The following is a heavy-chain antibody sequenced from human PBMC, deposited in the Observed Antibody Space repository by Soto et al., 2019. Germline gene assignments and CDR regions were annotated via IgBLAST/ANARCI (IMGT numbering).Heavy chain of an antibody. D-gene: IGHD6-13*01. V-gene: IGHV1-2*02. Sequence: WASVKVSCKASGYPLTAKYLHWARQAPGQGLEWMGWINPSSGGTKEAQKFRGRVTMTRDTSISAAYMELSRLTSDDTAVYYCAKGGSSWTEWFDPWGQGTLVTVSS. CDR1: GYPLTAKY. CDR3: AKGGSSWTEWFDP. CDR2: INPSSGGT. J-gene: IGHJ5*02.